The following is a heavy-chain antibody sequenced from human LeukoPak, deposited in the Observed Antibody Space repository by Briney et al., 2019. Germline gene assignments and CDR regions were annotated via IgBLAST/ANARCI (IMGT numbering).Heavy chain of an antibody. CDR1: GFTVRSSY. CDR2: IYSGGST. Sequence: GGSLRLSCAASGFTVRSSYMSWVRQAPGKGLEWVSVIYSGGSTYYADSVKGRFTISRDNSKNTLYLQMNSLRAEDTALYHCARVGAGLRYFDWPVYGYYYMDVWGKGTTVTISS. J-gene: IGHJ6*03. V-gene: IGHV3-53*01. CDR3: ARVGAGLRYFDWPVYGYYYMDV. D-gene: IGHD3-9*01.